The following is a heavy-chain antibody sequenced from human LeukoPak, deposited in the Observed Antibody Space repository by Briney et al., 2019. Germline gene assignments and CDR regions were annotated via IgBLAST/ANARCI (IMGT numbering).Heavy chain of an antibody. Sequence: SETLSLTCTVSGGSISSYYWSWIRQPPGKGLEWIGYIYYCGSTNYNPSLKSRVTISVDTSKNQFSLKLSSVTAADTAVYYCARGRGSQGYWGQGTLVTVSS. V-gene: IGHV4-59*01. D-gene: IGHD1-26*01. CDR1: GGSISSYY. J-gene: IGHJ4*02. CDR2: IYYCGST. CDR3: ARGRGSQGY.